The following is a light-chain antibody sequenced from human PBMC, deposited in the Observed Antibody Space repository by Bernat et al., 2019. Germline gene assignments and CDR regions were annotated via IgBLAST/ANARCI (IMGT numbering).Light chain of an antibody. J-gene: IGLJ2*01. Sequence: QSVLTQPPSASGTPGQRVTISCSGSRSNIGSNYVFWYQQLPGTAPKLLIYMNNKRPSGVPDRFSGSKSGTSASLSITGLRSEDEADYYCATWDDNLSPHVVFGGGTTLTVL. CDR3: ATWDDNLSPHVV. CDR1: RSNIGSNY. CDR2: MNN. V-gene: IGLV1-47*01.